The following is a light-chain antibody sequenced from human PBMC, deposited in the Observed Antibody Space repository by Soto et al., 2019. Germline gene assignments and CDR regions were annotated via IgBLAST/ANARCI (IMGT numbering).Light chain of an antibody. Sequence: QSALTQPPSASGTPGQRVTISCSGSSSNIGSNYVYWYQQLPGTAPKIIIYRNNQRPSGVPDRISGSKSGTSASLATSGLRSEDEADYYCSAWDDSLSGYVFGTGTKVTVL. V-gene: IGLV1-47*01. J-gene: IGLJ1*01. CDR2: RNN. CDR3: SAWDDSLSGYV. CDR1: SSNIGSNY.